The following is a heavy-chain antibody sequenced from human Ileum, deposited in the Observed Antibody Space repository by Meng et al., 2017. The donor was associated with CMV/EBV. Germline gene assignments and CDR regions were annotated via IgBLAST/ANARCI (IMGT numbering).Heavy chain of an antibody. CDR3: ARSSGSGSFSY. J-gene: IGHJ4*02. D-gene: IGHD3-10*01. V-gene: IGHV4-39*07. CDR1: GGSINNSPSF. Sequence: QVQLKESGPGLGEPSGTLSLTCTVSGGSINNSPSFWGWIRQPPGKGLEWIGSIYYSGTTSYNPSLKSRITISVDTSKNQFSLKLTSVTAADTAVYYCARSSGSGSFSYWGQGTLVTVSS. CDR2: IYYSGTT.